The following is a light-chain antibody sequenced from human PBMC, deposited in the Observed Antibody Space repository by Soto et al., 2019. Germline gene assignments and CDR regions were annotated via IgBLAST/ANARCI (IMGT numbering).Light chain of an antibody. J-gene: IGLJ3*02. V-gene: IGLV2-8*01. CDR2: DVT. CDR1: SSDVGGYNY. Sequence: QSVLTQPPSASGSPGQSVAISCTGTSSDVGGYNYVSWYQQHPGKAPKLMIYDVTKRPSGVPDRFSGSKSGNTASLTVSGLQAEDEADYYCSSHAGINNVVFGGGTKLTVL. CDR3: SSHAGINNVV.